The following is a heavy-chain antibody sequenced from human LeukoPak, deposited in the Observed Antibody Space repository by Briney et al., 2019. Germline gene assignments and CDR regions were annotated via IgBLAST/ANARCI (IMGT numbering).Heavy chain of an antibody. CDR2: IYNSGRT. V-gene: IGHV4-31*03. CDR3: AREGGYVERTLDS. D-gene: IGHD3-10*02. J-gene: IGHJ4*02. Sequence: PSETLSLTCTVPGGSISSGGNFWTWIRQHPGKGLEWIGYIYNSGRTYYNPSLKSRVTILLDTSKNQFSLKLSSVTAADTAVYYCAREGGYVERTLDSWGQGTLVTVSP. CDR1: GGSISSGGNF.